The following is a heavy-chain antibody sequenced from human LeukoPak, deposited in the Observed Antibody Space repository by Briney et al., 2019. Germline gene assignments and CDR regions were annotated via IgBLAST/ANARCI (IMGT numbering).Heavy chain of an antibody. V-gene: IGHV3-7*05. CDR1: GFTFKNYW. D-gene: IGHD1-1*01. CDR3: ARMRYPFYFYY. CDR2: IEQDASEK. Sequence: PGGSLRLSCAASGFTFKNYWMSWVRQAPGKGLDWVANIEQDASEKYYVDSVKGRFTISRDNAKNSLYLQMNSLRAEDTAVYYCARMRYPFYFYYRGQGTLVTVSS. J-gene: IGHJ4*02.